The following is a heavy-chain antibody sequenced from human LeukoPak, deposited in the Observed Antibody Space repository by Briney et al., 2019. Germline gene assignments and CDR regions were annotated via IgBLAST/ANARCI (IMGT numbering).Heavy chain of an antibody. Sequence: GASVKVSCKASGYTFTSYGISWVRQAPGQGLEWMGWISAYNGNTNYAQKFQGRVTMTRDTSTSTVYMELSSLRSEDTAVYYCARVQQQLPTGAFDIWGQGTMVTVSS. CDR3: ARVQQQLPTGAFDI. D-gene: IGHD6-13*01. CDR2: ISAYNGNT. V-gene: IGHV1-18*01. J-gene: IGHJ3*02. CDR1: GYTFTSYG.